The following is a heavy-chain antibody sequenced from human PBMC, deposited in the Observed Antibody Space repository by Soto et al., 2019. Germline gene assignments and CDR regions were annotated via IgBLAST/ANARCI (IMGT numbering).Heavy chain of an antibody. CDR3: ARSKDYDFWSGYRRYYFDY. Sequence: PGGSLRLSCAASGFTFSSYWMSWVRQAPGKGLEWVANIKQDGSEKYYVDSVKGRFTISRDNAKNSLYLQMNSLRAEDTAVYYCARSKDYDFWSGYRRYYFDYWGQGTLVTVSS. CDR1: GFTFSSYW. V-gene: IGHV3-7*01. D-gene: IGHD3-3*01. CDR2: IKQDGSEK. J-gene: IGHJ4*02.